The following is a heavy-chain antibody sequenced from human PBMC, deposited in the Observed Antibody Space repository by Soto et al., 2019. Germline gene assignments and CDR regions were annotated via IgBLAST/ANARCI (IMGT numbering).Heavy chain of an antibody. D-gene: IGHD2-2*02. CDR3: AREVVVPAAIRYYYYGMDV. CDR2: IYYSGST. V-gene: IGHV4-59*01. Sequence: SETLSLTCTVSGGSIISYYWSWIRQPPGKGLEWIGYIYYSGSTNYNPSLKSRVTISVDTSKNQFSLKLSSVTAADTAVYYCAREVVVPAAIRYYYYGMDVWGQGTTVTVSS. CDR1: GGSIISYY. J-gene: IGHJ6*02.